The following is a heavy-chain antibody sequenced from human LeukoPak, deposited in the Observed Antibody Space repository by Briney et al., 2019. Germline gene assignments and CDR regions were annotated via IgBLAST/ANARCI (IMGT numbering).Heavy chain of an antibody. CDR3: ARDPVEDAALYYFDY. V-gene: IGHV3-30*02. D-gene: IGHD6-13*01. CDR2: IRYDGSNK. J-gene: IGHJ4*02. Sequence: PGGSLRLSCAASGFTFSSYGMHWVRQAPGKGLEWVAFIRYDGSNKYYADSVKGRFTISRDNSKNTLYLQMNSLRAEDTAVYYCARDPVEDAALYYFDYWGQGTLVTVSS. CDR1: GFTFSSYG.